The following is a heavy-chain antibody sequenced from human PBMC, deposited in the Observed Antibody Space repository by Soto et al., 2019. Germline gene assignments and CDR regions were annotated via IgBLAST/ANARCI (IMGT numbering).Heavy chain of an antibody. D-gene: IGHD6-19*01. CDR3: ARDLKQWLVSFAFDP. CDR1: GFTISSYG. V-gene: IGHV3-33*01. CDR2: IWYDGSNK. J-gene: IGHJ5*02. Sequence: GGSLRLSCAASGFTISSYGMHWVRQAPGKGLEWVAVIWYDGSNKYYADSVKGRFTISRDNSKNTLYLQMNSLRAEDTAVYYCARDLKQWLVSFAFDPWGQGTLVTVSS.